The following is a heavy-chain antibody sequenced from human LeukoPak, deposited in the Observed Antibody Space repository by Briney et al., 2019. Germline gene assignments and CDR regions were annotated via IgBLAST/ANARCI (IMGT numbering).Heavy chain of an antibody. J-gene: IGHJ4*02. Sequence: GGSLRLSCAASGFTFSSYSVNWVRQAPGKGLEWVSSISSSSSYIYYADSVKGRFTISRDNSKNTLYLQMNSLRAEDTAVYYCARDRSSSWSPNYFDYWGQGTLVTVSS. D-gene: IGHD6-13*01. V-gene: IGHV3-21*01. CDR2: ISSSSSYI. CDR1: GFTFSSYS. CDR3: ARDRSSSWSPNYFDY.